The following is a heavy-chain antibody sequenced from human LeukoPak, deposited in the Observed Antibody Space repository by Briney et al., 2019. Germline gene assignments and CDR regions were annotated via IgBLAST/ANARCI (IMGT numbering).Heavy chain of an antibody. Sequence: GGSLRLSCAASGFTFSNYEMNWVRQAPGKGLEWVSYISRSRGSSIYYADPVKGRFTISRDNAKNSLYLQMNSLRAEDTAVYYCARDSSGWYYFDYWGQGILVTVSS. CDR3: ARDSSGWYYFDY. V-gene: IGHV3-48*03. D-gene: IGHD6-19*01. CDR2: ISRSRGSSI. J-gene: IGHJ4*02. CDR1: GFTFSNYE.